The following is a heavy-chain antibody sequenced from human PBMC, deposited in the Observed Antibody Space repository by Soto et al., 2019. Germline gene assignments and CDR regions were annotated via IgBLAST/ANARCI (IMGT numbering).Heavy chain of an antibody. CDR2: IIANGGT. CDR3: AKDYTVAADPSSVILFDY. J-gene: IGHJ4*02. V-gene: IGHV3-23*01. Sequence: GGSLRLSCTASGFTFSSYAMSWVRQAPGKGLEWVSIIIANGGTFYADSVKGRFTISRDNSKNTVYPQMSSLRVEDTAIYYCAKDYTVAADPSSVILFDYWGQGALVTVSS. D-gene: IGHD2-15*01. CDR1: GFTFSSYA.